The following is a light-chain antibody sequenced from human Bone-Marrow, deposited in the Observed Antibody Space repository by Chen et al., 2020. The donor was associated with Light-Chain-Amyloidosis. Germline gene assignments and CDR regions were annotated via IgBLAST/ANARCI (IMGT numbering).Light chain of an antibody. CDR3: QSADSSGTYEVR. V-gene: IGLV3-25*03. CDR1: DLPTKY. Sequence: SYELAQPPSVSVSPGQTARITCSGDDLPTKYAHWYQQKPGQAAVLVIHRDTERPSGISERFSGSSSGTTATLTISGVQAEDEADYHCQSADSSGTYEVRFGGGTKLTVL. J-gene: IGLJ2*01. CDR2: RDT.